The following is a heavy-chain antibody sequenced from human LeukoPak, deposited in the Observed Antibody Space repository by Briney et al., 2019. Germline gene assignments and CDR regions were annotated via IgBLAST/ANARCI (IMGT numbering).Heavy chain of an antibody. CDR1: GYTFTSYY. CDR3: ARAYTAMVYWFDP. D-gene: IGHD5-18*01. V-gene: IGHV1-46*01. Sequence: ASVKVSCKASGYTFTSYYMHWVRQAPGHGLEWMGIINPSGGDTSYAQKFQGRVTMTRDTSTSTVYMELSSLRSEDTAVYYCARAYTAMVYWFDPWGRGTLVTVSS. CDR2: INPSGGDT. J-gene: IGHJ5*02.